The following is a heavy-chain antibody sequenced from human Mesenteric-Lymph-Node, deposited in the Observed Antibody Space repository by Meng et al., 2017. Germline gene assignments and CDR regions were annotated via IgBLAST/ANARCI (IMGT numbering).Heavy chain of an antibody. V-gene: IGHV3-7*01. J-gene: IGHJ6*02. CDR1: GFTFSSYW. CDR3: ARDRYYYDSSGYFPYYYYGMDV. D-gene: IGHD3-22*01. CDR2: IKQDGSEK. Sequence: GESLKISCAASGFTFSSYWMSWVRQAPGKGLEWVANIKQDGSEKYYVDSVKGRFTISRDNAKNSLYLQMNSLRAEDTAVYYCARDRYYYDSSGYFPYYYYGMDVWGQGNTVT.